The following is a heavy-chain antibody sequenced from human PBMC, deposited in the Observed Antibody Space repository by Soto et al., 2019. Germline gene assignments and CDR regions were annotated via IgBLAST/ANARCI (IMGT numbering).Heavy chain of an antibody. CDR3: ARGGNPNHY. Sequence: EVQLEESGGGLVQPGGSLRLSCVVSGFTVSRNYMSWVRQAPGKGLEWVSVIYSGGSTYYADSVKGRFTISRHNSKNTLYLQMNSLRAEDTAVYYRARGGNPNHYWRQGTLVTVSS. CDR1: GFTVSRNY. J-gene: IGHJ4*02. CDR2: IYSGGST. V-gene: IGHV3-53*04. D-gene: IGHD4-4*01.